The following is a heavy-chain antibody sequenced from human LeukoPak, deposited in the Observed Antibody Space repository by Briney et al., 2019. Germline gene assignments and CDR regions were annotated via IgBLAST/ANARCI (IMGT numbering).Heavy chain of an antibody. Sequence: SETLSLTCTVSGGSISSYYWSWIRQPPGKGLEWIGYIYYSGSTNYNPSLKSRVTISVDTSKNQFSLKLSSVTAADTAVYYCARTSKLLWFGESGYFDLWGRGTLVTVSS. D-gene: IGHD3-10*01. J-gene: IGHJ2*01. CDR2: IYYSGST. V-gene: IGHV4-59*12. CDR1: GGSISSYY. CDR3: ARTSKLLWFGESGYFDL.